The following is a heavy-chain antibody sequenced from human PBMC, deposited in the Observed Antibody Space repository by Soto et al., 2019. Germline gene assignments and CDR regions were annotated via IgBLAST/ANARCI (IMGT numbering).Heavy chain of an antibody. J-gene: IGHJ6*02. Sequence: ASVKVSCKAPGYTFTSYYMHWVRQAPGQGLEWLGWISPYNDDTKYAQKLQGRAFMTTDTPTKTAHLDLRSLRSDDTAVYYCARGGYYDSSGSRDYHYYGMDVWGQGTTVTVSS. CDR2: ISPYNDDT. V-gene: IGHV1-18*04. D-gene: IGHD3-22*01. CDR1: GYTFTSYY. CDR3: ARGGYYDSSGSRDYHYYGMDV.